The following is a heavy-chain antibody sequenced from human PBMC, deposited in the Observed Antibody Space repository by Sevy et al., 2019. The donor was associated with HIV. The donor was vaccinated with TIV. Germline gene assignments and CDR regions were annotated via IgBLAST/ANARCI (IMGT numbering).Heavy chain of an antibody. J-gene: IGHJ4*02. CDR3: ARDLAYSDSSGYLPALDYFDY. V-gene: IGHV1-2*02. Sequence: ASVKVSCKASGYTFTGYYMHWVRQAPGQGLEWMGWINPNSGGTNYAQKFQGRVTMTRDTSISTAYMELSRLRSDDTAVYYCARDLAYSDSSGYLPALDYFDYWGQGTLVTVSS. D-gene: IGHD3-22*01. CDR2: INPNSGGT. CDR1: GYTFTGYY.